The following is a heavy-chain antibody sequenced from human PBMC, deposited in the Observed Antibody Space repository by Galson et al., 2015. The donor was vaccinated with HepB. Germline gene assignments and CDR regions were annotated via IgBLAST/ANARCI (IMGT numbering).Heavy chain of an antibody. CDR2: FDPEDGET. D-gene: IGHD3-22*01. V-gene: IGHV1-24*01. Sequence: SVKVSCKVSGYTLTELSMHWVRQAPGKGLEWMGGFDPEDGETIYAQKFQGRVTMTEDTSTDTAYMELSSLRSEDTAVYYCATDRLLEYYYDSSGINDAFDIWGQGTTVTVSS. CDR1: GYTLTELS. CDR3: ATDRLLEYYYDSSGINDAFDI. J-gene: IGHJ3*02.